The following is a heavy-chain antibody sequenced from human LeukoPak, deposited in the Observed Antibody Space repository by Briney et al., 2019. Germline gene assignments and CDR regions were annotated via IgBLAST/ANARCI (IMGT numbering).Heavy chain of an antibody. V-gene: IGHV3-11*01. CDR2: ISSSGSTI. CDR3: ARDGRVVPAARNWFDP. Sequence: GGSLRLSCAASGFTFSDYYMSWIRQAPGKGLEWVSYISSSGSTIYYADSVKGRFTISRDNAKNSLYLQMNSLRAEDTAVYYCARDGRVVPAARNWFDPWGQGTLVTVSS. D-gene: IGHD2-2*01. J-gene: IGHJ5*02. CDR1: GFTFSDYY.